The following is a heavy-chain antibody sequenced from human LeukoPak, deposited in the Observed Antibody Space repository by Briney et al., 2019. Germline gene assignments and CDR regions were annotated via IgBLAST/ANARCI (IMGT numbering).Heavy chain of an antibody. CDR1: GGSISSYY. CDR2: IYYSGST. Sequence: SETLSLTCTVSGGSISSYYCSWIRQPPGKGLEWIGYIYYSGSTNYNPSLKSRVTISVDTSKNQFSLKLSSVSAADTGVYYCARAEYGDYLLGSFRPVSDAFDIWGQGTMVTVSS. D-gene: IGHD4-17*01. J-gene: IGHJ3*02. CDR3: ARAEYGDYLLGSFRPVSDAFDI. V-gene: IGHV4-59*08.